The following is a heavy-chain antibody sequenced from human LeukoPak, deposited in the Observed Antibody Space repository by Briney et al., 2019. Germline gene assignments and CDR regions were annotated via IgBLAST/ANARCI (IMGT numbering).Heavy chain of an antibody. CDR2: INHSGST. V-gene: IGHV4-34*01. J-gene: IGHJ4*02. CDR3: ARTEYSYGRPNYFDS. D-gene: IGHD5-18*01. Sequence: SETLSLTCAVYGESFTIYYWTWIRQPPGKGLEWIGEINHSGSTNYNPSLKSRVTISVDTSKNQFSLRLSSVTAADTAVYYCARTEYSYGRPNYFDSWGQGTLVTVSS. CDR1: GESFTIYY.